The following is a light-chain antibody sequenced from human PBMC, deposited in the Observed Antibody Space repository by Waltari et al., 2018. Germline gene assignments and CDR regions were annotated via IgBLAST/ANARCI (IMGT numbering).Light chain of an antibody. V-gene: IGLV3-19*01. CDR3: NSRDNRGQGVV. J-gene: IGLJ2*01. CDR2: GEN. Sequence: SSELTQDPAVSVALGQTIRITCQRDSLRSGYESWYQQKPGQAPVLVMFGENNRPSGIPDRFSGSISGSTTSLTITGAQAEDEADYYCNSRDNRGQGVVFGGGTKVTVL. CDR1: SLRSGY.